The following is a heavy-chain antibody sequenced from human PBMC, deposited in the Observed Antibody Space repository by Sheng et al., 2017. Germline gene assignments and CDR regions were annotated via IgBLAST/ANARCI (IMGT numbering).Heavy chain of an antibody. V-gene: IGHV4-39*07. Sequence: QLQLQESGPGLVKPSETLSLTCAVSGGSISSSSFYWGWIRQPPGKGLEWIGSIDYSGSTYYNPSLKSRVTISVDTSKKQFSLNVSSVTAADTAVYYCARDVQETRIRPLKSPTYLTSWGQGTXGHR. CDR1: GGSISSSSFY. D-gene: IGHD2-15*01. J-gene: IGHJ4*02. CDR3: ARDVQETRIRPLKSPTYLTS. CDR2: IDYSGST.